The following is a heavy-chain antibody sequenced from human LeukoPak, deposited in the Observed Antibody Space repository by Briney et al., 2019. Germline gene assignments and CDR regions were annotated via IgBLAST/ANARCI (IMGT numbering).Heavy chain of an antibody. J-gene: IGHJ5*02. CDR3: AKGQEYYYCSGSPLNWFDP. CDR1: GFTFDDYA. Sequence: GGSLRLSCAASGFTFDDYAMHWVRQAPGKGLEWVSGISWNSGSIGYADSVKGRFTISRDNAKNSLYLQMNSLRAEDTALYYCAKGQEYYYCSGSPLNWFDPWGQGTLVTVSS. D-gene: IGHD3-10*01. V-gene: IGHV3-9*01. CDR2: ISWNSGSI.